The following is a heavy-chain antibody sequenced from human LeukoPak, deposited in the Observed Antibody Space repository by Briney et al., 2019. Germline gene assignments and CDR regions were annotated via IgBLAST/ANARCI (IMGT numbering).Heavy chain of an antibody. Sequence: SETLSLTCTVSGGSISSYYWSWIRQPPGKGLEWIGYIYYSGSTNYNPSLKSRVTISVDTSKNQFSLKLRSVTAADTAVYYCASWGATHHSFDYWGQGTLVTVSS. CDR3: ASWGATHHSFDY. V-gene: IGHV4-59*08. D-gene: IGHD1-26*01. J-gene: IGHJ4*02. CDR2: IYYSGST. CDR1: GGSISSYY.